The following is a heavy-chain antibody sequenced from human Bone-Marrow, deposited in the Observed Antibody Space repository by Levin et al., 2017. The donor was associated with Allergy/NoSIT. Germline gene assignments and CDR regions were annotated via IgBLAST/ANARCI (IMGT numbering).Heavy chain of an antibody. CDR1: GASITTYF. D-gene: IGHD1-26*01. J-gene: IGHJ3*02. Sequence: SSETLSLTCTVSGASITTYFWNWIRQTPGKGLEWIGFVHYGGSTNYNPSLKSRVSMSVDTSKNQFSLRVTSVNAADTALYFCAKWEPQYEAFDIWGRGTMVTVSS. CDR2: VHYGGST. CDR3: AKWEPQYEAFDI. V-gene: IGHV4-59*01.